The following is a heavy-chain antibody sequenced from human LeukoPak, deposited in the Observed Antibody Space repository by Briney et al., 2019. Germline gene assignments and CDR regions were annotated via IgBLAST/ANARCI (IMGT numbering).Heavy chain of an antibody. J-gene: IGHJ6*03. D-gene: IGHD4-11*01. CDR1: GYTFTSYA. V-gene: IGHV1-69*13. CDR3: ARGVTTGGKYYYYYYMDV. CDR2: IIPIFGTA. Sequence: SVKVSCKASGYTFTSYAISWVRQAPGQGLEWMGGIIPIFGTANYAQKFQGRVTITADESTSTAYMELSSLRSEDTAVYYCARGVTTGGKYYYYYYMDVWGKGTTVTVSS.